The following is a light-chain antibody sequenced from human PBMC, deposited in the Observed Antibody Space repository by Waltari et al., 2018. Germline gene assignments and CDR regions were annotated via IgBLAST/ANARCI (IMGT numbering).Light chain of an antibody. J-gene: IGKJ2*01. CDR2: AAS. CDR1: QGLSSY. V-gene: IGKV1-9*01. CDR3: QQLNSYPLVT. Sequence: DIQLTQSPSFLFASVGNRVHITCRASQGLSSYLAWYQQKPGKAPKLLLYAASTLQSGVPSRFSCSGSGTEIALTISSLQPEDFATYYCQQLNSYPLVTFGQGTRLEIK.